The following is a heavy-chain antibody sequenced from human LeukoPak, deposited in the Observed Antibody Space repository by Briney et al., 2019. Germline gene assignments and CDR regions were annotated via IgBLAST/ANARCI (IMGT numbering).Heavy chain of an antibody. Sequence: PGGSLRLSCAASGFTFDDYAMHWVRQAPGKGLEWVSGISWNSGSIGYADSVKGRFTISRDNAKNSLYLQMNSLRAEDTAVYYCAKDAYQLLERWMGNWFDPWGQGTLVTVSS. CDR1: GFTFDDYA. V-gene: IGHV3-9*01. D-gene: IGHD2-2*01. CDR3: AKDAYQLLERWMGNWFDP. CDR2: ISWNSGSI. J-gene: IGHJ5*02.